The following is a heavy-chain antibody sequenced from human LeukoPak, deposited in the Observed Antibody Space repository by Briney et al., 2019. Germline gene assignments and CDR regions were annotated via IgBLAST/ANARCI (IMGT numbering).Heavy chain of an antibody. J-gene: IGHJ6*02. V-gene: IGHV4-59*01. D-gene: IGHD6-6*01. CDR1: GGSISSYY. CDR3: ARSDVPRSYYYYGMDV. CDR2: IYYSGST. Sequence: SETLSLTCTVSGGSISSYYWSWIRQPPGKGLEWIGYIYYSGSTNHNPSLKSRVTISVDTSKNQFSLKLSSVTAADTAVYYCARSDVPRSYYYYGMDVWGQGTTVTVSS.